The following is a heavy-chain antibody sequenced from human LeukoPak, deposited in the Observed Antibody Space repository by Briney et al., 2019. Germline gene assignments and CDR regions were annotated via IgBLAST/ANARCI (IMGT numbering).Heavy chain of an antibody. J-gene: IGHJ3*01. V-gene: IGHV3-30*04. Sequence: PGGSLRLSCAASGFTFSNYVMLWVRQAPGKGLEWVTLISYDGRIRYSADSVKGRFTISRDNSKNTLSLQMNSLRAEDTAIYYCARTYQPWDAFDVWGQGTLVTVSS. CDR1: GFTFSNYV. CDR3: ARTYQPWDAFDV. D-gene: IGHD2-2*01. CDR2: ISYDGRIR.